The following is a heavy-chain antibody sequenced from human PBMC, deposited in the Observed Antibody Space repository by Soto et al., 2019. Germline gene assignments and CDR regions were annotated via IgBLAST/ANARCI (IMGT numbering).Heavy chain of an antibody. J-gene: IGHJ6*02. D-gene: IGHD3-22*01. Sequence: SETLSLTCAVYGGSFSGYYWSWIRQPPGKGLEWIGYIYYSGSTYYNPSLKSRVTISVDTSKNQFSLKLSSVTAADTAVYYCARDARHYDSSGYVYYYYGMDVWGQGTTVTVSS. V-gene: IGHV4-34*09. CDR1: GGSFSGYY. CDR3: ARDARHYDSSGYVYYYYGMDV. CDR2: IYYSGST.